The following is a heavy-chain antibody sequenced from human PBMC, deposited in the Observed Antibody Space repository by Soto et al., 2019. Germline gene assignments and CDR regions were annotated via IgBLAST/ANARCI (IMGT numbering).Heavy chain of an antibody. Sequence: PSETLSLTCAVYGGSFSGYYWSWIRQPPGKGLEWIGEINHSGSTNYNPSLKSRVTISVDTSKNQFSLKLSSVTAADTAVHYCARVLGPWGVVAATFDYWGQGTLVTVSS. V-gene: IGHV4-34*01. D-gene: IGHD2-15*01. CDR1: GGSFSGYY. J-gene: IGHJ4*02. CDR3: ARVLGPWGVVAATFDY. CDR2: INHSGST.